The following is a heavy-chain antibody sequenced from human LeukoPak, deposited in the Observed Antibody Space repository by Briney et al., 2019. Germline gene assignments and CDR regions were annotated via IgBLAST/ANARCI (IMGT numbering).Heavy chain of an antibody. CDR1: EFIFDDFA. Sequence: GGSLRLSCTVSEFIFDDFAMHWVRQAPGKGLEWVSGISGSGGSTYYADSVKGRFTISRDNSKNTLYLQMNSLRAEDTAVYYCARNSSFDYWGQGTLVTVSS. CDR2: ISGSGGST. J-gene: IGHJ4*02. V-gene: IGHV3-23*01. CDR3: ARNSSFDY. D-gene: IGHD6-13*01.